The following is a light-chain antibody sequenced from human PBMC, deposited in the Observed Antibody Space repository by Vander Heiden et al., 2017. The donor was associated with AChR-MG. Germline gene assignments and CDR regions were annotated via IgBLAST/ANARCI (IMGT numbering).Light chain of an antibody. CDR2: WAS. V-gene: IGKV4-1*01. CDR3: QQYHSTIT. Sequence: DIVMTQSPDSLAVSLGERATINCKSSQSALYSSNNKNYLAWYQQKAGQPPKLLIYWASTRESGVPDRFSGSGSGTDFTLTISSLQAEDVAVYFWQQYHSTITFGPGTKVDVK. CDR1: QSALYSSNNKNY. J-gene: IGKJ3*01.